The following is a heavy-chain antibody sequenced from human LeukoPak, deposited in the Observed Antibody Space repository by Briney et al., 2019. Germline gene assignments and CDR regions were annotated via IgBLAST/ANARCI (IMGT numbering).Heavy chain of an antibody. CDR3: ARVMGRGHRLTTAWYYFDY. Sequence: GASVKVSCKASGYTFTSYGISWVRQAPGQGLEWMGWISAYNGDTNYAQKLQGRVTMTTDTSTSTAYMELRSLRSDDTAVYYCARVMGRGHRLTTAWYYFDYWGQGTLVTVSS. J-gene: IGHJ4*02. CDR1: GYTFTSYG. V-gene: IGHV1-18*01. D-gene: IGHD4-11*01. CDR2: ISAYNGDT.